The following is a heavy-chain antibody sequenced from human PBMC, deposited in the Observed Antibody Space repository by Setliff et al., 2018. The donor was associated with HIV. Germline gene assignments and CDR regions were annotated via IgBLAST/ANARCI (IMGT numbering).Heavy chain of an antibody. Sequence: ASVKVSCKTSGNTFARQSHDLHWVRQVPGQRLEWMGWINAGNGNTKYSQKFQGRVTITRDTAASTVSMELSSLKSEDTAVYYCAREGQWLAWGQGTLVTVSS. CDR3: AREGQWLA. CDR2: INAGNGNT. D-gene: IGHD6-19*01. V-gene: IGHV1-3*01. CDR1: GNTFARQSHD. J-gene: IGHJ5*02.